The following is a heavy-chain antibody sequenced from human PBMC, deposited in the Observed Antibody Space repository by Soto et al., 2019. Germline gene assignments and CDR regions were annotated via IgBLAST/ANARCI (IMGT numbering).Heavy chain of an antibody. D-gene: IGHD2-15*01. CDR1: GYTFTRYD. J-gene: IGHJ6*03. CDR2: MNPNSGKT. CDR3: ARRPKLYCSGCSCYAYSYYMDA. Sequence: ASVKVSCKASGYTFTRYDINWVRQATGQGLEWMGWMNPNSGKTGYAQKFQGRVTMTRNTSISTAYMELSSLRSEDTAVYYCARRPKLYCSGCSCYAYSYYMDAWGKRTTVPVSS. V-gene: IGHV1-8*01.